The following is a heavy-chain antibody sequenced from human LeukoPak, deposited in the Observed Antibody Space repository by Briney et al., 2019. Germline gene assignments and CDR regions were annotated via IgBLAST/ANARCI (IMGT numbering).Heavy chain of an antibody. J-gene: IGHJ3*02. CDR1: GGSISSYY. Sequence: PSETLSLTCTVSGGSISSYYWSWIRQPPGKGLEWIGYIYYSGSTNYNPSLKSRVTISVDTSKNQFSLKLSSVTAADTAVYYCAREITYYYDTEWLLGAFDIWGQGTMVTVSS. V-gene: IGHV4-59*01. D-gene: IGHD3-22*01. CDR3: AREITYYYDTEWLLGAFDI. CDR2: IYYSGST.